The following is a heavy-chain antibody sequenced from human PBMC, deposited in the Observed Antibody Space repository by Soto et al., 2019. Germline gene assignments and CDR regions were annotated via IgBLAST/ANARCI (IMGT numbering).Heavy chain of an antibody. D-gene: IGHD6-13*01. CDR3: TRERAQYSSSWLLWFDP. CDR1: GFTFGDYA. J-gene: IGHJ5*02. V-gene: IGHV3-49*03. Sequence: GGSLRLSCTASGFTFGDYAMSWFRQAPGKGLEWVGFIRSKAYGGTTEYAASVKGRFTISRDDSKSVAYLQMNSLKTEDTAVYYCTRERAQYSSSWLLWFDPWGQGTLVTVSS. CDR2: IRSKAYGGTT.